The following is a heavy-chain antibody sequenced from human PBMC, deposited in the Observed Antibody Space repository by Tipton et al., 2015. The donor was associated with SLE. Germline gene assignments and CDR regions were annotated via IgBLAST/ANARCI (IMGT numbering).Heavy chain of an antibody. CDR3: ARRSLLAVPK. CDR2: IYDNGNS. CDR1: GDSISSSGYY. Sequence: GLVKPSETLSLTCTVSGDSISSSGYYWVWIRQPPGKGLEWVGSIYDNGNSYYNPSLKSRATISADTSKNLFSLKLISVTAADMAVYYCARRSLLAVPKWGQGTLVTVSS. V-gene: IGHV4-39*02. J-gene: IGHJ4*02. D-gene: IGHD6-19*01.